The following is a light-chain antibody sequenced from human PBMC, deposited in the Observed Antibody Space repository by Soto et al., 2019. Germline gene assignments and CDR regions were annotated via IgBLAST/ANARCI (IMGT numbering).Light chain of an antibody. CDR3: GTWDTSLSAGV. V-gene: IGLV1-51*02. Sequence: QSVLTQPPSVSAAPGQKVTISCSGSSSNIGNNYVSWYQQLPGTAPKLLIYESYKRPSGIPDRFSGSKSGTSATLGITGLQTGDEADYYCGTWDTSLSAGVFGGGTQLTVL. CDR1: SSNIGNNY. J-gene: IGLJ2*01. CDR2: ESY.